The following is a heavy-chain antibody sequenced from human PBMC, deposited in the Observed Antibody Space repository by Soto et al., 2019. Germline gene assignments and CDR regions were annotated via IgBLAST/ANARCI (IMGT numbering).Heavy chain of an antibody. CDR2: INHSGST. CDR3: ARRVWGSYRQIQRAYFDY. CDR1: GGTFCGYY. J-gene: IGHJ4*02. D-gene: IGHD3-16*02. Sequence: SETLYLTCAVYGGTFCGYYWSWIRQTPGKGLEWIGEINHSGSTNYNPSLKSRVTISVDTSKNQFSLKLSSVTAADTAVYYCARRVWGSYRQIQRAYFDYWGQGTLVTVSS. V-gene: IGHV4-34*01.